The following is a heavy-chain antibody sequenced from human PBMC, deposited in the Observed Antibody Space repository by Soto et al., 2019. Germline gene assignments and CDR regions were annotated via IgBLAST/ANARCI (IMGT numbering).Heavy chain of an antibody. CDR1: GGSFSAYY. V-gene: IGHV4-34*01. CDR2: INHSGST. CDR3: ARTSRFDY. Sequence: QVLLQQWGAGLLKPSETLSLTCAVYGGSFSAYYWSWIRQPPGKGLEWIGEINHSGSTNYNPSLKSRATISVDPSKNQSSLKLSSVTAADPAVYYCARTSRFDYWGQGTLVTVSS. D-gene: IGHD6-6*01. J-gene: IGHJ4*02.